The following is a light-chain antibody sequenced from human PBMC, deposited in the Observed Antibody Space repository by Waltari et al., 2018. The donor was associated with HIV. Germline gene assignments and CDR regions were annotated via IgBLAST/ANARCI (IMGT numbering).Light chain of an antibody. V-gene: IGKV3-11*01. J-gene: IGKJ4*01. CDR3: HHRSNWPLT. CDR2: DAS. CDR1: ESVSSY. Sequence: EVVLTQSPATLSLSPGERVTLSCRASESVSSYLAWYQHKPGQAPRLLIYDASNRATGIPARFSGSGSGTYFTLTISSLEPEDFAVYYCHHRSNWPLTFGGGTKVEI.